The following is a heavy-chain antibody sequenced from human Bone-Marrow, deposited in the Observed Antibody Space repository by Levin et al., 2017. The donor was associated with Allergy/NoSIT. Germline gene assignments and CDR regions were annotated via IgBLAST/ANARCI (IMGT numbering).Heavy chain of an antibody. CDR3: AREQAFTVYDILTGTVLRGYYGMDV. CDR2: ISSSSSYI. Sequence: GGSLRLSCAASGFTFSSYSMNWVRQAPGKGLEWVSSISSSSSYIYYADSVKGRFTISRDNAKNSLYLQMNSLRAEDTAVYYCAREQAFTVYDILTGTVLRGYYGMDVWGQGTTVTVSS. J-gene: IGHJ6*02. V-gene: IGHV3-21*01. CDR1: GFTFSSYS. D-gene: IGHD3-9*01.